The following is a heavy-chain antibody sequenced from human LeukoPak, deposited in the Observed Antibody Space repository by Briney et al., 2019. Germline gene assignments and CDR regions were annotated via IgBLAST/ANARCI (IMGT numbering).Heavy chain of an antibody. V-gene: IGHV3-21*01. Sequence: GGSLRLSCAASGFTFSSYSMNWVRQAPGRGLEWVSSISSSSSYIYYADSVKGRFTISRDNAKNSLYLQMNSLRAEDTAVYYCAREDSSGYLDYWGQGTLVTVSS. CDR2: ISSSSSYI. J-gene: IGHJ4*02. D-gene: IGHD3-22*01. CDR1: GFTFSSYS. CDR3: AREDSSGYLDY.